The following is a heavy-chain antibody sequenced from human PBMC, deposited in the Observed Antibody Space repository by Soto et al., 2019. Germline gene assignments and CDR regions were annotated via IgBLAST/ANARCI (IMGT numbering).Heavy chain of an antibody. CDR2: INAGNGNT. Sequence: ASVKVSCKASGYTFTSYAMHWVRQAPGQRLEWMGWINAGNGNTKYSQKFQGRVTITRDTSASTAYMELSSLRSEDTAVYYCARALTGTTPALDYWGQGTLVTVSS. V-gene: IGHV1-3*01. D-gene: IGHD1-20*01. CDR3: ARALTGTTPALDY. CDR1: GYTFTSYA. J-gene: IGHJ4*02.